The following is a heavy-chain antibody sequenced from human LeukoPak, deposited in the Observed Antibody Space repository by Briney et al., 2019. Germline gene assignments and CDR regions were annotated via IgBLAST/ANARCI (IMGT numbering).Heavy chain of an antibody. Sequence: GGSLRLSCAASGFTFSSYWMHWVLQSPGKGLLWFSRISPDGSSAIYADSVKGRFTISRDNPKNTLYLQMNSLRAEDTAVYYCARVNVCPRCHFDYWGQGTLVTVSS. V-gene: IGHV3-74*01. D-gene: IGHD3-16*01. CDR3: ARVNVCPRCHFDY. CDR1: GFTFSSYW. J-gene: IGHJ4*02. CDR2: ISPDGSSA.